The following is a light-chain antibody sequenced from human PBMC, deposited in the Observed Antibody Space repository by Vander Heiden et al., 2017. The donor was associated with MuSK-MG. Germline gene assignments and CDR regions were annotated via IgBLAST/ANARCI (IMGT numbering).Light chain of an antibody. CDR1: NNGSKS. V-gene: IGLV3-21*02. J-gene: IGLJ2*01. CDR2: DDS. CDR3: QVWDSSSDHPV. Sequence: SYALTHPPSESVAPGQTAKITYERKNNGSKSGHWYRQKPGQAPWLYDYDDSDRPSGLPERFSGSNSGNTATLTISRVEAGDEADYYCQVWDSSSDHPVCGGGTKLT.